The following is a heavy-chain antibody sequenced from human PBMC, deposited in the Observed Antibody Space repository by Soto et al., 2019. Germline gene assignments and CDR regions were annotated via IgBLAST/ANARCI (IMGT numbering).Heavy chain of an antibody. CDR3: ARGIAVAGRLFDY. V-gene: IGHV4-59*01. D-gene: IGHD6-19*01. Sequence: QGPQQRLGPGPRTPSETLSLTCTVSVVSISSYYWSWIREPPGKGLEWIGYSYYSGSTNYNPSLKSRVTISVDTSKNQFSLKLSSVTAADTAVYYCARGIAVAGRLFDYWGQRTLVTVSS. J-gene: IGHJ4*02. CDR1: VVSISSYY. CDR2: SYYSGST.